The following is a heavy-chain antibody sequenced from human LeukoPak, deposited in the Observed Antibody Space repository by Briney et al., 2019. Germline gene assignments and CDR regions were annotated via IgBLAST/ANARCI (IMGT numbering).Heavy chain of an antibody. CDR3: ARVHYDILTGYYIKQVGRYFDY. CDR2: INAGNGNT. V-gene: IGHV1-3*01. D-gene: IGHD3-9*01. J-gene: IGHJ4*02. Sequence: ASVKVSCKASGYTFTSYAMHWVRQAPGQRLEWMGWINAGNGNTKYSQKFQGRVTITRDTSASTAYMELSSLRSEDTAVYYCARVHYDILTGYYIKQVGRYFDYWGQGTLVTVSS. CDR1: GYTFTSYA.